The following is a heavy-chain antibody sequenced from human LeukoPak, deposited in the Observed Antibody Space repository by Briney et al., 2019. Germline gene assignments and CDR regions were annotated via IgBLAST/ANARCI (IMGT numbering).Heavy chain of an antibody. CDR2: ISGSGGST. Sequence: ESGGSLTLSCTASGFTFSSYAKRWLRNAPGKGQVWVSAISGSGGSTYYADSVKGRFTISRDNSKNTLYLQMNSLRAEDTAVYYCAKDRTSPVGPNWFVPWGQGTLVTVSS. V-gene: IGHV3-23*01. J-gene: IGHJ5*02. CDR1: GFTFSSYA. D-gene: IGHD2-15*01. CDR3: AKDRTSPVGPNWFVP.